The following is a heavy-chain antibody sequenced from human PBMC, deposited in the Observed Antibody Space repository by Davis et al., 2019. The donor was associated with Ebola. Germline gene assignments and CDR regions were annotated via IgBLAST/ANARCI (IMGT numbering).Heavy chain of an antibody. CDR1: GFTFSSYW. CDR2: INSDGSST. Sequence: HTGGSLRLSCAASGFTFSSYWMHWVRQAPGKGLVWVSRINSDGSSTSYADSVKGRFTISRDNAKNTLYLQMNSLRAEDTAVYYCARANHDIVVVPAAIGYYYYYGMDVWGQGTTVTVSS. CDR3: ARANHDIVVVPAAIGYYYYYGMDV. D-gene: IGHD2-2*02. J-gene: IGHJ6*02. V-gene: IGHV3-74*01.